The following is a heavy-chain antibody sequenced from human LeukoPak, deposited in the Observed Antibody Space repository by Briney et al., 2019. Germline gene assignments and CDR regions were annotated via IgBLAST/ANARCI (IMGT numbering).Heavy chain of an antibody. CDR1: GGTFSSYA. CDR3: ARDPRGVEGTRDYFDY. CDR2: IIPILGIA. D-gene: IGHD2-2*01. J-gene: IGHJ4*02. Sequence: GASVKVSCKASGGTFSSYAIGWVRQAPGQGLEWMGRIIPILGIANYAQKFQGRVTITADKSTSTAYMELSSLRSEDTAVYYCARDPRGVEGTRDYFDYWGQGTLVTAS. V-gene: IGHV1-69*04.